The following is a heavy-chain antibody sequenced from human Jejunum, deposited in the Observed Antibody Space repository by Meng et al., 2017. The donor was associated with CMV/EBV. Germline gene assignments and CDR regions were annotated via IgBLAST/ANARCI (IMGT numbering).Heavy chain of an antibody. Sequence: VHVVGSGGGLVQPGGSLRLSCAASGFNFRNYWMHWVRQEPGKGPLWVSRITDDGTTNYADFVQGRFTISRDNAKNTVYLQMNSLRAEDTGIYYCTGLDYWGQGTLVTVS. CDR1: GFNFRNYW. J-gene: IGHJ4*02. CDR3: TGLDY. CDR2: ITDDGTT. V-gene: IGHV3-74*01.